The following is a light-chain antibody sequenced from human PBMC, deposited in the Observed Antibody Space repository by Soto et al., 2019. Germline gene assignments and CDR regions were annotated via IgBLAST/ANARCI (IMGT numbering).Light chain of an antibody. Sequence: EIVLTQSPGTLSLSPGERATLSCRASHSVSSSYLAWYQHKPGQAPRLLIYGASSRATGIPDRFSGSGSAKDSPPIISRLPDEDVVVYYQQQYSSPPRTFGQGTKVDIK. CDR3: QQYSSPPRT. V-gene: IGKV3-20*01. J-gene: IGKJ1*01. CDR2: GAS. CDR1: HSVSSSY.